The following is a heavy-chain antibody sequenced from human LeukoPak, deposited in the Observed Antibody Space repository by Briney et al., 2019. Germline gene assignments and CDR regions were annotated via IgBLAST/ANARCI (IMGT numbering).Heavy chain of an antibody. V-gene: IGHV2-5*01. J-gene: IGHJ5*02. CDR3: AHSSYSKAGYSSGWYPLQDWFDP. Sequence: VSGPTLVNPTQTLTLTCTFSGFSLSTSGVGVGWIRQPPGKALEWLALIYWNDDKRYSPSLKSRLTITKDTSKNQVVLTMTNMDPVDTATYYCAHSSYSKAGYSSGWYPLQDWFDPWGQGTLVTVSS. CDR2: IYWNDDK. D-gene: IGHD6-19*01. CDR1: GFSLSTSGVG.